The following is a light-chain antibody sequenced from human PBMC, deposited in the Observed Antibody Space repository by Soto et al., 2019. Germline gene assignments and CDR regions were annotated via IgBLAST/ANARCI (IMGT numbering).Light chain of an antibody. Sequence: IQMTQSPSSLSAFVGDTVTITCRASQDISNELGWYQQRPGKAPKVLIYGASNLQSGVPSRFSGSASGTDFTLTISSLQPEDFATYYCLQDYTYPWTFGQGTKVEMK. CDR3: LQDYTYPWT. CDR1: QDISNE. CDR2: GAS. J-gene: IGKJ1*01. V-gene: IGKV1-6*01.